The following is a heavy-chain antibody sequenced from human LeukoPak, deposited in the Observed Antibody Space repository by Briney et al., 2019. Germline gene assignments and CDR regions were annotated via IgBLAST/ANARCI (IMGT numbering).Heavy chain of an antibody. CDR1: GGTFSSYA. V-gene: IGHV1-69*13. Sequence: ASVKVSCKAPGGTFSSYAISWVRQAPGQGLEWMGGIIPIFGTANYAQKFQGRVTITADESTSTAYMELSSLRSEDTAVYYCARVPPAPDSSGSDYWGQGTLVTVSS. CDR2: IIPIFGTA. D-gene: IGHD3-22*01. CDR3: ARVPPAPDSSGSDY. J-gene: IGHJ4*02.